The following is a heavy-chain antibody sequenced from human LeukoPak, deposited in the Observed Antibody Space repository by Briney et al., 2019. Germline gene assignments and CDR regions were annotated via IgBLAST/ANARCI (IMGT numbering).Heavy chain of an antibody. V-gene: IGHV4-39*01. CDR2: IYYSGTT. CDR1: GGSISSSSYY. D-gene: IGHD6-13*01. J-gene: IGHJ4*02. Sequence: SETLSLTCTVSGGSISSSSYYWGWIRQPPGKGLEWIGTIYYSGTTYFNPSLKSRVTISVDTSKNQFSLKMSSVTAADTAMYYCARNRLYSSSYSDFDYWGQGTLVTVSS. CDR3: ARNRLYSSSYSDFDY.